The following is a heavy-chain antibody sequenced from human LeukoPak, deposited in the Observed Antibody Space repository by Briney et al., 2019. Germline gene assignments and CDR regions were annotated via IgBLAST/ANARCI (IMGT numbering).Heavy chain of an antibody. CDR2: ISAYNGNT. V-gene: IGHV1-18*01. J-gene: IGHJ4*02. CDR3: ARVLYYYDSSGYYYEYYFDY. D-gene: IGHD3-22*01. Sequence: ASVKVSCKASGYTFTSYGISWVRQAPGQGLEGMGGISAYNGNTNYAQKLQGRVTMTTDTSTSTAYMELRSLRSDDTAVYYCARVLYYYDSSGYYYEYYFDYWGQGTLVTVSS. CDR1: GYTFTSYG.